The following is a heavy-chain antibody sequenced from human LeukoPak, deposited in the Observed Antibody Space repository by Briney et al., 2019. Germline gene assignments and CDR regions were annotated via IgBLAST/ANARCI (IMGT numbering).Heavy chain of an antibody. D-gene: IGHD2-8*01. Sequence: GGSLRLSCVAPRFIFSVYGMHWVRQAPGKGLEWVAFMSYDENTEYYIDSVKGRFTISRDNSKNTLFLQLNNLRPEDTGVYYCARDGSTNSQNWFDPWGQGTLVIVSS. CDR1: RFIFSVYG. J-gene: IGHJ5*02. V-gene: IGHV3-33*05. CDR3: ARDGSTNSQNWFDP. CDR2: MSYDENTE.